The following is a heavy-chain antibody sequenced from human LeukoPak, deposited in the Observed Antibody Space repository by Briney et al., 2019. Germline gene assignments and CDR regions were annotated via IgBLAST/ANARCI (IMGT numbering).Heavy chain of an antibody. D-gene: IGHD3-3*01. CDR1: GYTFTGYY. Sequence: ASVKVSCKASGYTFTGYYMHWVRQAPGQGLEWMGRINPNSGGTNYAQKFQGRVTMTRDTSISTAYMELSRLRSDDTAVYYCARDIFGAAAAVKYGGQGTLVTVSS. J-gene: IGHJ4*02. CDR3: ARDIFGAAAAVKY. V-gene: IGHV1-2*06. CDR2: INPNSGGT.